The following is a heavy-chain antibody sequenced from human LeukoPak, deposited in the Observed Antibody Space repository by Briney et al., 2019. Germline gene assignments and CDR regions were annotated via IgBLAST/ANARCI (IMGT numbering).Heavy chain of an antibody. CDR1: GFTFSSYS. Sequence: GGSLRLSCAASGFTFSSYSMNWVRQAPGKGLEWVSSISSSSSYIYYADSVKGRFTISRDNAKNSLYLQMNSLRAEDTAVYYCAREWWSGYDLKGLYGMDVWGQGTTVTVSS. V-gene: IGHV3-21*01. CDR2: ISSSSSYI. J-gene: IGHJ6*02. CDR3: AREWWSGYDLKGLYGMDV. D-gene: IGHD5-12*01.